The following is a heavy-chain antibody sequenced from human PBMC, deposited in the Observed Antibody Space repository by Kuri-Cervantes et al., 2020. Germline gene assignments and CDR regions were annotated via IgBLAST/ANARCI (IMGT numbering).Heavy chain of an antibody. Sequence: SETLSLTCAVYGGSFSGYYWSWIRQPPGKGLEWIGEINHSGSTNYNPSLKSRVTISVGTSKNQFSLKLSSVTAADTAVYYCARARGYRNYGMDVWGQGTTVTVSS. D-gene: IGHD5-18*01. CDR1: GGSFSGYY. CDR2: INHSGST. CDR3: ARARGYRNYGMDV. V-gene: IGHV4-34*01. J-gene: IGHJ6*02.